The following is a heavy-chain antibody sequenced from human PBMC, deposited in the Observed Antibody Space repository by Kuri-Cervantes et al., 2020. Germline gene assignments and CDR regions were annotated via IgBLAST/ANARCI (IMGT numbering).Heavy chain of an antibody. D-gene: IGHD6-19*01. V-gene: IGHV3-30*04. CDR1: GFTFSSYA. Sequence: GGSLRLSCAASGFTFSSYAMHWVRQAPGKGLEWVAVISYDGSNKYYADSVKGRFTISRDNSKNTLYLQMNSLRAEDTAVYYCARDGSGGIPVVGRPLSPDFWGQGSLVTVSS. CDR3: ARDGSGGIPVVGRPLSPDF. J-gene: IGHJ4*02. CDR2: ISYDGSNK.